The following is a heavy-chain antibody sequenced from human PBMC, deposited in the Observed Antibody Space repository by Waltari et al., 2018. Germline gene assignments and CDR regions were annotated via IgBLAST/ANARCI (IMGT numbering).Heavy chain of an antibody. D-gene: IGHD3-3*01. CDR3: ASWTYYDSY. CDR2: MKQDGSEK. V-gene: IGHV3-7*01. CDR1: GFSISINW. Sequence: EVQLVESGGGLVQPGGSLRLSCVVSGFSISINWMSWVRQAPGKGLEWVAKMKQDGSEKYYVDSVKGRFTISRDNAKNSVDLQMNSLRAEDTAVYYCASWTYYDSYWGQGTLVTVSS. J-gene: IGHJ4*02.